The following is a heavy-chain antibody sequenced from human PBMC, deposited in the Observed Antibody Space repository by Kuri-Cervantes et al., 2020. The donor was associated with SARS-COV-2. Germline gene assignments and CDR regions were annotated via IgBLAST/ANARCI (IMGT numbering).Heavy chain of an antibody. CDR3: ARPDCTINGVCFMDV. V-gene: IGHV3-30-3*01. CDR2: ISYDGTNK. CDR1: GFTFSSYA. D-gene: IGHD2-8*01. Sequence: GGSLRLSCAASGFTFSSYAMHWVRQAPGKGLEWVALISYDGTNKFYADSVKGRFTISRDNSRNTLYLQMNSLRAEDTAAFYCARPDCTINGVCFMDVWGQGTTVTVSS. J-gene: IGHJ6*02.